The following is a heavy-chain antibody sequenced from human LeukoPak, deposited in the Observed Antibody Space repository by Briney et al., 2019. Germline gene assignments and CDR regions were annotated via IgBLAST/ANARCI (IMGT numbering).Heavy chain of an antibody. D-gene: IGHD6-19*01. CDR3: AKTLSYSSGWVY. CDR1: GLTFSNYA. CDR2: ISGSGGST. J-gene: IGHJ4*02. V-gene: IGHV3-23*01. Sequence: TGGSLRLSGAASGLTFSNYAMTWVRQAPGKGLEWVSGISGSGGSTYYADSVKGRFTISRDNSKSTLYLQMNSLRAEDTAVYYCAKTLSYSSGWVYWGQGTLVTVSS.